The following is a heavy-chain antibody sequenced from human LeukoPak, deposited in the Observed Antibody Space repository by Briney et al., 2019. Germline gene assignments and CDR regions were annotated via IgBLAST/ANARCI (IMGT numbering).Heavy chain of an antibody. V-gene: IGHV4-4*07. CDR2: IYTSGST. J-gene: IGHJ4*02. CDR1: GGSISSYY. Sequence: PSETLSLTCTVSGGSISSYYWSWIRQPAGKGLEWIGRIYTSGSTNYNPSLKSRVAISVDASKNRFSLKLSSVTAADTAVYYCARSFVEMATIGDYFDYWGQGTLVTVSS. CDR3: ARSFVEMATIGDYFDY. D-gene: IGHD5-24*01.